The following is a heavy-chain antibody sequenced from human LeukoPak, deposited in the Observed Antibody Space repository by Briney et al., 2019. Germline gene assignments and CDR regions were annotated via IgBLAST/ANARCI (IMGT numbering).Heavy chain of an antibody. D-gene: IGHD1-26*01. CDR1: AFTFRTYA. Sequence: GGSLRLSCAASAFTFRTYAMHWVRQAPGKGLEWVSIIYSGGRTYYADSAKGRLTISRDIFKNTVYLQMNSLRAEDTAVYYCAREGATTAFDYWGQGTLVTVSS. CDR2: IYSGGRT. CDR3: AREGATTAFDY. J-gene: IGHJ4*02. V-gene: IGHV3-66*01.